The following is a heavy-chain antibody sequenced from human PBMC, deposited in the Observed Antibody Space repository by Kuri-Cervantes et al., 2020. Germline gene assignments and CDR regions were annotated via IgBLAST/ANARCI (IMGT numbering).Heavy chain of an antibody. CDR1: GFTFSDYY. CDR3: ARERRRTCGGGCYSGHWFDP. V-gene: IGHV3-11*04. J-gene: IGHJ5*02. D-gene: IGHD2-21*02. Sequence: GESLKISCAASGFTFSDYYMSWIRQAPGKGLEWVSYISSSGSTIYYADSVKGRFTISRDNAKNSLYLQMNSLRAEDTAVYYCARERRRTCGGGCYSGHWFDPWGQGTLVTVSS. CDR2: ISSSGSTI.